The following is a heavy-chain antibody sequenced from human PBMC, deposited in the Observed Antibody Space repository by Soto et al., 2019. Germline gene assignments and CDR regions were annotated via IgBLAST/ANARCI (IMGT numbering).Heavy chain of an antibody. Sequence: SVKVSCKASGGTFSSYTISWVRQAPGQGLEWMGRIIPILGIANYAQKFQGRVTITADKSTSTAYMELSSLRSEDTAVYYCARAPDVVVPAAPRDSLDIGGKRTTATVS. V-gene: IGHV1-69*02. D-gene: IGHD2-2*01. CDR2: IIPILGIA. CDR3: ARAPDVVVPAAPRDSLDI. J-gene: IGHJ3*02. CDR1: GGTFSSYT.